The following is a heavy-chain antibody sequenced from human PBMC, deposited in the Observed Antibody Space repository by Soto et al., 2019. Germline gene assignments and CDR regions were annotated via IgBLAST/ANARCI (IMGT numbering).Heavy chain of an antibody. CDR3: AKDPQSYYYDSSSFGY. Sequence: GGSLRLSCAASGFTFSSYAMSWVRQAPGKGLEWVSAISGSGGSTYYADSVKGRFTISRDNSKNTLYLQMNSLRAEDTAVYYCAKDPQSYYYDSSSFGYWGQGTLVTVA. J-gene: IGHJ4*02. D-gene: IGHD3-22*01. V-gene: IGHV3-23*01. CDR1: GFTFSSYA. CDR2: ISGSGGST.